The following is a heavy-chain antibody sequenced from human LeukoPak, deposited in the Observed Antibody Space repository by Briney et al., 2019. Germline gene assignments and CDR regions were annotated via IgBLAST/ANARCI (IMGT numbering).Heavy chain of an antibody. V-gene: IGHV3-23*01. J-gene: IGHJ4*02. CDR1: GFTFSIYV. Sequence: GGSLRLSCAASGFTFSIYVMSWVRQAPGKGLEWVSGGSSSTTYYADSVKGRFTISRDNSKNTLYLQMNSLRAEDTAVYYCARDLGGGGDWGQGTLVTVSS. CDR3: ARDLGGGGD. CDR2: GSSSTT. D-gene: IGHD2-21*01.